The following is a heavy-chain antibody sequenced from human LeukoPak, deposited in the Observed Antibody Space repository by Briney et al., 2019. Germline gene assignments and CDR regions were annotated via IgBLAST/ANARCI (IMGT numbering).Heavy chain of an antibody. CDR2: MNPNSGST. Sequence: ASVKVSCKASGYTFTSYDINWVRQATGQGLEWMGWMNPNSGSTGYAQKFQGRVTMTRNTSISTVYMELSSLRSEDKAVYYCARGRGNSYHFDYWGQGTLVTVSS. D-gene: IGHD6-6*01. CDR3: ARGRGNSYHFDY. J-gene: IGHJ4*02. CDR1: GYTFTSYD. V-gene: IGHV1-8*01.